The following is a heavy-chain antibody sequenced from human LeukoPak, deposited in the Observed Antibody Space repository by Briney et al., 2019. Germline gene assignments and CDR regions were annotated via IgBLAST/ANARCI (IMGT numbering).Heavy chain of an antibody. CDR2: ISAYNGNT. D-gene: IGHD3-10*01. CDR1: GYTFTSYG. J-gene: IGHJ4*02. CDR3: ARVRLYHGFGESNAPFGY. Sequence: ASVKVSCKASGYTFTSYGISWVRQAPGQGLEWMGWISAYNGNTNYAQKLQGRVTMTTDTSTSTAYMELRSLRSDDTAVYYCARVRLYHGFGESNAPFGYWGQGTLVTVSS. V-gene: IGHV1-18*01.